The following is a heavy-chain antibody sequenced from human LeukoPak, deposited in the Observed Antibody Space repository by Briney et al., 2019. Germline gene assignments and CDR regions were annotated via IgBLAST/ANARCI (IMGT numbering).Heavy chain of an antibody. CDR1: GASISRYY. J-gene: IGHJ4*02. CDR2: IYYSGRT. CDR3: ARYDFWSGYYDY. V-gene: IGHV4-59*08. D-gene: IGHD3-3*01. Sequence: PSETLSLTCTVSGASISRYYWSWIRQPPGKGLECIGYIYYSGRTNYNPSLKSRVTISEDTSKNQFSLRLTSVTAADTAVYFCARYDFWSGYYDYWGQGTLVTVSS.